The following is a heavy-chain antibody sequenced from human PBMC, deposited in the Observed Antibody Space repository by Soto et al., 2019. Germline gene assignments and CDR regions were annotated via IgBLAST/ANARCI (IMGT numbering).Heavy chain of an antibody. CDR2: INHSGST. CDR1: GGSVSGYY. V-gene: IGHV4-34*01. CDR3: ARLPTYYYGSGSYRRDY. D-gene: IGHD3-10*01. Sequence: QVQLQQWGAGLLKPSESLSLTCADYGGSVSGYYWSWIRQPPGKGLEWIGEINHSGSTNYNPSLKSRVPISVDTSKNHFLLKLSSVTAADTAVYYCARLPTYYYGSGSYRRDYWGQGTLVTVSS. J-gene: IGHJ4*02.